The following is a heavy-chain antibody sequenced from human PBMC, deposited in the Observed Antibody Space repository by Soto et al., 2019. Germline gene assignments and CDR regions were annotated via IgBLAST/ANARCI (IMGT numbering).Heavy chain of an antibody. J-gene: IGHJ3*02. CDR3: GRLRLLLNSRAFDI. CDR1: GFTFSSYS. V-gene: IGHV3-21*01. CDR2: ISSSSSYI. D-gene: IGHD3-22*01. Sequence: PGGSLRLSCAASGFTFSSYSMNWVRQAPGKGLEWVSSISSSSSYIYYADSVKGRFTISRDNAKNSLYLQMNSLRAEDTAVYYCGRLRLLLNSRAFDIWGKGTMVTVS.